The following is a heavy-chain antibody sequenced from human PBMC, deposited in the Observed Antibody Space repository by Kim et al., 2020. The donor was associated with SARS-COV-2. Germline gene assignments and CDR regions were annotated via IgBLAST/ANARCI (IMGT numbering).Heavy chain of an antibody. CDR3: APRRLRVP. V-gene: IGHV3-23*01. CDR2: ITDSGVMA. Sequence: GGSLRLSWAASGFTFSTSDMNWVRQAPGKGLEWVSTITDSGVMAYSALSVNGLFTIARDNSKNTLYLQMNSLGADDTAIFYCAPRRLRVPWGPGRLV. J-gene: IGHJ4*02. CDR1: GFTFSTSD. D-gene: IGHD2-21*02.